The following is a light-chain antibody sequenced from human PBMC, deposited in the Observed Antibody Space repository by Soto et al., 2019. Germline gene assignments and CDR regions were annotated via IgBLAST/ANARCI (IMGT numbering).Light chain of an antibody. J-gene: IGKJ2*01. CDR1: QSLVHSDGNTY. CDR3: MQVTHFPYT. Sequence: DIVMTQTPLFSPVTLGQPASISCRSSQSLVHSDGNTYLSWLQQRPGQPPRLLIYEISNRFFGDPDRFRESEAGTDFTLKISREEAEDVGIYYCMQVTHFPYTFGQGSKLEI. CDR2: EIS. V-gene: IGKV2-24*01.